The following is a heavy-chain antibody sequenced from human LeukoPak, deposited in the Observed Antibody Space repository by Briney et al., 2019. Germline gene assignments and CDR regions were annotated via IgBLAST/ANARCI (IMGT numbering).Heavy chain of an antibody. CDR2: ISSSSSYT. V-gene: IGHV3-11*06. CDR3: ASLGYYGDLYYFDY. CDR1: GFTISDYY. J-gene: IGHJ4*02. Sequence: GGSLRLSCAASGFTISDYYMSWIRQAPGKGLEWVSYISSSSSYTNYADSVKGRFTISRDNAKNSLYLQMNSLRAEDTAVYYCASLGYYGDLYYFDYWGQGTLVTVSS. D-gene: IGHD4-17*01.